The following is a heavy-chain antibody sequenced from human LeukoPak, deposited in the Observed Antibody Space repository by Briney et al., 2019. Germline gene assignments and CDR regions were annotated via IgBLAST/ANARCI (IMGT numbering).Heavy chain of an antibody. CDR3: ARHYMVYSSGWYFDY. D-gene: IGHD6-19*01. V-gene: IGHV4-39*01. Sequence: PSETLSLTCTVSGGSISSSSNYWGWIRQPPGKGLEWIGSMYYSGSTYYNPPLKSRVTISVDTSKNKFSLKLNSVTAADKAVYYCARHYMVYSSGWYFDYWGQGTLVTVSS. J-gene: IGHJ4*02. CDR1: GGSISSSSNY. CDR2: MYYSGST.